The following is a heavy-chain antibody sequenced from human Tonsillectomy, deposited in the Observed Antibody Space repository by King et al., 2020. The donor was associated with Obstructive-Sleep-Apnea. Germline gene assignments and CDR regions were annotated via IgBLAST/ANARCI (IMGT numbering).Heavy chain of an antibody. CDR1: GFTFSSYA. V-gene: IGHV3-23*04. J-gene: IGHJ4*02. D-gene: IGHD3-10*01. Sequence: VQLVESGGGLVQPGGSLRLSCAASGFTFSSYAMSWGRQAPGKGLEWGSAISCSGGVTYYSDSVKGRFTISRDNPKNTLYLQMNTLRAEDTAVYYCAKSNWFGELEVWGQGTLVTVSS. CDR3: AKSNWFGELEV. CDR2: ISCSGGVT.